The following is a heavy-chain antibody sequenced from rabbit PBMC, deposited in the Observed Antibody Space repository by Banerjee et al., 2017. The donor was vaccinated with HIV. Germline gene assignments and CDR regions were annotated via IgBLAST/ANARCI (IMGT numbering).Heavy chain of an antibody. CDR1: GFSFSSSYW. CDR2: IYNGDGST. D-gene: IGHD6-1*01. Sequence: QEQLEESGGDLVKPGASLTLTCTASGFSFSSSYWIWWVRQAPGKGLEWIGCIYNGDGSTYYASWAKGRFTISKTSSTTVTLQMTSLTAADTATYFCARLGTGDAGYGYALNLWGQGTLVTVS. CDR3: ARLGTGDAGYGYALNL. J-gene: IGHJ4*01. V-gene: IGHV1S45*01.